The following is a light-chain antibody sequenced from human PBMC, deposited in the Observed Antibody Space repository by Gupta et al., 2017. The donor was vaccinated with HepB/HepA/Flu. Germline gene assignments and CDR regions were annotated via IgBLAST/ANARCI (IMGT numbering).Light chain of an antibody. CDR3: RSYTSLSSLM. V-gene: IGLV2-14*01. J-gene: IGLJ3*02. CDR2: EVT. CDR1: SSDIGYYDY. Sequence: QSALTQPASMSGSPGQSITISCTGTSSDIGYYDYVSWYQQHPGKAPKVVIYEVTKRSAGVSDRFSGSKSGNTASLTISGLQSEDEADYLCRSYTSLSSLMFGGGTRLTVL.